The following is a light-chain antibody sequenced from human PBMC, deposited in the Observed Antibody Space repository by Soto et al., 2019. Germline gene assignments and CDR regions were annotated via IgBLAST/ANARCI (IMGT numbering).Light chain of an antibody. J-gene: IGKJ1*01. CDR3: QQSYSLPWT. CDR1: QSISTY. V-gene: IGKV1-39*01. Sequence: DIQMTQSPSSLSASVGDRLTITCRASQSISTYLNWYQQKPGKAPKLLISAASILQSGVPSRFSGSGSGTAFTLTISSMYPEDFATYYCQQSYSLPWTFGPGTNVEIK. CDR2: AAS.